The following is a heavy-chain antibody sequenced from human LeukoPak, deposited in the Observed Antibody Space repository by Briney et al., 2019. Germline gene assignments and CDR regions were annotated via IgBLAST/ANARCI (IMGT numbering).Heavy chain of an antibody. CDR1: GGIFSTHA. J-gene: IGHJ3*02. D-gene: IGHD1-1*01. CDR2: ISAYNGNT. V-gene: IGHV1-18*01. Sequence: ASVKVSCKASGGIFSTHAISWVRQAPGQGLEWMGWISAYNGNTNYAQKLQGRVTMTTDTSTSTAYMELRSLRSDDTAVYYCARDEGYAFDIWGQGTMVTVSS. CDR3: ARDEGYAFDI.